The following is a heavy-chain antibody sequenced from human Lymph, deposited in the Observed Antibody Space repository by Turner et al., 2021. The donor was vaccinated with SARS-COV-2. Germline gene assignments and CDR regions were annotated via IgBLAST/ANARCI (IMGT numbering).Heavy chain of an antibody. V-gene: IGHV3-23*01. CDR3: AKGVRGAMIVVVIPYFDY. J-gene: IGHJ4*02. Sequence: EVKLLESGGGLVQPGGSLRLSCAASGFTFSSYAMSWVRQAPGKGLEWVSAISGRGGDTYYADSGKGRFTISRDNSKNTLYLQMNSLRAEDTAVYYCAKGVRGAMIVVVIPYFDYWGQGTLVTVSS. CDR2: ISGRGGDT. D-gene: IGHD3-22*01. CDR1: GFTFSSYA.